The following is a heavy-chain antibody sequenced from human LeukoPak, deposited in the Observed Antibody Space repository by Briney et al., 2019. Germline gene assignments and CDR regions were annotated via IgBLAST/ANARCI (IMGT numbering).Heavy chain of an antibody. Sequence: SVKVSCKASGGTFSSYAISWVRQAPGQGLEWMGGIIPIFGTANYAQKFQGRVTITADESTSTAYMELSSLRSEDTAAYYCARTKGGYSYGPLVDYWGQGTLVTVSS. J-gene: IGHJ4*02. CDR1: GGTFSSYA. D-gene: IGHD5-18*01. CDR3: ARTKGGYSYGPLVDY. V-gene: IGHV1-69*13. CDR2: IIPIFGTA.